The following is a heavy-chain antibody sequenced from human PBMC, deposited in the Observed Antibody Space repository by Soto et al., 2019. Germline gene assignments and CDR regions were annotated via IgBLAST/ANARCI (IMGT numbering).Heavy chain of an antibody. CDR1: GGTFSSYA. CDR3: ARDMSSIVGASPYRVSFDY. D-gene: IGHD1-26*01. V-gene: IGHV1-69*13. J-gene: IGHJ4*02. Sequence: EASVKVSCKASGGTFSSYAISWVRQAPGQGLEWMGGIIPIFGTANYAQKFQGRVTITADESTSTAYMELSSLRSEDTAVYYCARDMSSIVGASPYRVSFDYWGQGTLVTV. CDR2: IIPIFGTA.